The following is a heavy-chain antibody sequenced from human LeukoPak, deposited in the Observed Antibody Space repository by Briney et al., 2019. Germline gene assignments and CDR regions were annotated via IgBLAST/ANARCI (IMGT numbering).Heavy chain of an antibody. CDR3: ARDKYQLLGWFDP. CDR2: IIPIFGTA. Sequence: SVKVSCKASGGTFSSYAISWVRQAPGQGLEWMGGIIPIFGTANYAQKFQGRVTITTDESTSTAYMELSSLRSEDTAVYYCARDKYQLLGWFDPWGQGTLVTVSS. J-gene: IGHJ5*02. CDR1: GGTFSSYA. D-gene: IGHD2-2*01. V-gene: IGHV1-69*05.